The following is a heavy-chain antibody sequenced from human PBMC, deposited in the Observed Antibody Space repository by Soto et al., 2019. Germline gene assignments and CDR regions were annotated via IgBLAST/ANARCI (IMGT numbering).Heavy chain of an antibody. CDR2: TYYRSKWYN. Sequence: PSQTLSLTCAISWYSVSSNIAAWNWIRQSPSRGLEWLGRTYYRSKWYNDYAVSVKSRITINPDTSKNQFSLQLNSVTPEDTAVYYCARVKQLVKGYYYSMDVWGKGTTVTVSS. CDR3: ARVKQLVKGYYYSMDV. CDR1: WYSVSSNIAA. D-gene: IGHD6-13*01. J-gene: IGHJ6*03. V-gene: IGHV6-1*01.